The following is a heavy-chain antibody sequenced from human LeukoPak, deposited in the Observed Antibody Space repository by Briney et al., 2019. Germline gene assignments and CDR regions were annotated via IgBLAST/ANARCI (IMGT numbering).Heavy chain of an antibody. V-gene: IGHV4-59*01. J-gene: IGHJ5*02. CDR1: GGSISNYY. D-gene: IGHD3-10*01. CDR2: IHSNGGA. Sequence: SETLSLTCSVSGGSISNYYWSWIRQPPGKGLEWIGFIHSNGGANYNASLNSRATISRDTSRSQVSLKLTSVTAADTAVYYCASSNLGSLGQFDPWGQGTLVTVSS. CDR3: ASSNLGSLGQFDP.